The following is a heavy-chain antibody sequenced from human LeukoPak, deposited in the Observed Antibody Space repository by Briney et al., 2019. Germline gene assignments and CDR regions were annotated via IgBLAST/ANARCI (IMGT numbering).Heavy chain of an antibody. D-gene: IGHD3-22*01. J-gene: IGHJ4*02. CDR1: GFTFTSSA. V-gene: IGHV1-58*01. Sequence: SVNVSCKASGFTFTSSAVQWVRQARGQRLEWIGWIVVGSGNTNYAQKFQERVTITRDMSTSTAYMELSSLRSEDTAVYYCAASPDYYDSSGYSYYFDYWGQGTLVTVPS. CDR3: AASPDYYDSSGYSYYFDY. CDR2: IVVGSGNT.